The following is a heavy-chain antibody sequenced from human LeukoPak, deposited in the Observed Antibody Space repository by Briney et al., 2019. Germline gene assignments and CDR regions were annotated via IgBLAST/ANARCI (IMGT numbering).Heavy chain of an antibody. D-gene: IGHD1-26*01. CDR3: ARLKVGSYVQGAFDI. Sequence: ASVKVSCKASGYTFTSYYIHWVRQAPGQGLEWMGFINPSGGSTSSAQRFQGRVTMTRDMSTSTVYMQLSSLRSEDTAVYYCARLKVGSYVQGAFDIWGQGTMVTVSS. J-gene: IGHJ3*02. CDR2: INPSGGST. CDR1: GYTFTSYY. V-gene: IGHV1-46*01.